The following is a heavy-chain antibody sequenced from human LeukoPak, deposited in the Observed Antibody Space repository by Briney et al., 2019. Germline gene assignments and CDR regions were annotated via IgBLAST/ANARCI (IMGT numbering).Heavy chain of an antibody. CDR1: GGSISSYY. CDR2: IYYSGST. J-gene: IGHJ4*02. V-gene: IGHV4-59*01. CDR3: ARDLAVDYFDY. Sequence: PSETLSLTCTVSGGSISSYYWSWIRQPPGKGLEWIGYIYYSGSTNYNPSLKSRVTISVDTSKNQFSLKLSSVTAADTAVYYCARDLAVDYFDYWGQGTLVTVSS. D-gene: IGHD4-23*01.